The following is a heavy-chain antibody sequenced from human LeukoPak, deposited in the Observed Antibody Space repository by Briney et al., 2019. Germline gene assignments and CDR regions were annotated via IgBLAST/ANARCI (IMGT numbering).Heavy chain of an antibody. D-gene: IGHD2-2*02. V-gene: IGHV1-69*13. J-gene: IGHJ4*02. Sequence: SVKVSCKASGGTFSSYAISWVRQAPGQGLEWMGGIIPIFGTANYAQKFQGRVTITADESTSTAYMELSSLRSEDTAVYYCARHLFGGYCSSTSCYIGYFDYWGQGTLVTVSS. CDR3: ARHLFGGYCSSTSCYIGYFDY. CDR2: IIPIFGTA. CDR1: GGTFSSYA.